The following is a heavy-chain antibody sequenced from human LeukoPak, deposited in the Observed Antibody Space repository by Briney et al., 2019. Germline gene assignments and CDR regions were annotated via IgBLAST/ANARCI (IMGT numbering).Heavy chain of an antibody. D-gene: IGHD3-10*01. Sequence: SETLSLTCGVSGDSIGSSYYYWGWLRQPPGKGLEWIGTIYSSGSTYYNPSLKSRVTISVDTAKNQFSLRLSSVTAADTAIYYCARHISGYGSGTDYWGQGTLVTVSS. CDR3: ARHISGYGSGTDY. CDR1: GDSIGSSYYY. CDR2: IYSSGST. V-gene: IGHV4-39*01. J-gene: IGHJ4*02.